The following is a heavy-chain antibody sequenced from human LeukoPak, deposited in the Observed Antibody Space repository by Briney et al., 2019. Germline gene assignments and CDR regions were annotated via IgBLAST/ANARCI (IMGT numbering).Heavy chain of an antibody. CDR3: ARGDYDFWSGPSIGAFDI. V-gene: IGHV4-34*01. D-gene: IGHD3-3*01. Sequence: SQTLSLTCAVYGGSFSGYYWSWIRQPPGKGLEWIGEINHSGSTNYNPSLKSRVTISVDTSKNQFSLKLSSVTAADTAVYYCARGDYDFWSGPSIGAFDIWGQGTMVTVSS. CDR1: GGSFSGYY. CDR2: INHSGST. J-gene: IGHJ3*02.